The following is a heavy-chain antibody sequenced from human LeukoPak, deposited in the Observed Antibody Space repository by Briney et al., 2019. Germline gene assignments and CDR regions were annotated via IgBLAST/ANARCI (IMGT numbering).Heavy chain of an antibody. CDR3: ARELSPRDGKGYYFDY. CDR2: IYSSGTT. Sequence: PSETLSLTCTVSGGSISSGSYCWSWIRQPAGKALEWIGRIYSSGTTNYNPSLKSRVTISVDTSKNQFSLKLSSVTAADTAMYYCARELSPRDGKGYYFDYWGQGTLVTVSS. D-gene: IGHD2-21*02. J-gene: IGHJ4*02. CDR1: GGSISSGSYC. V-gene: IGHV4-61*02.